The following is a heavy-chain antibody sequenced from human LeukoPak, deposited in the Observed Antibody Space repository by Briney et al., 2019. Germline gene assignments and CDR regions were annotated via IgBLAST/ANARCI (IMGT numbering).Heavy chain of an antibody. CDR1: GFTFDEYV. CDR3: AKGLSSSSWYVADS. Sequence: GGSLRLSCAASGFTFDEYVMHWVRQAPGQGLEWVSLINGNGEDSYYADSVKGRFTVSRDNREKSLFLHMNSLRTDDTAFYYCAKGLSSSSWYVADSWGQGTLVTVSS. V-gene: IGHV3-43*02. J-gene: IGHJ4*02. D-gene: IGHD6-13*01. CDR2: INGNGEDS.